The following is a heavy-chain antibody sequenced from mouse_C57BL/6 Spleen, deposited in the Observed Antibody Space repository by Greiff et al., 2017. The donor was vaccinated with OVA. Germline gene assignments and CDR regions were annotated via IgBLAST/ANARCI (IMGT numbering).Heavy chain of an antibody. CDR3: ARGDGSSSWYFDV. CDR2: IHPNSGST. Sequence: VQLQQPGAELVKPGASVKLSCKASGYTFTSYWMHWVKQRPGQGLEWIGMIHPNSGSTNYNEKFKSKDTLTVDKSSSTAYMPLSSLTSEDSAVYYCARGDGSSSWYFDVWGTGTTVTVSS. CDR1: GYTFTSYW. V-gene: IGHV1-64*01. D-gene: IGHD1-1*01. J-gene: IGHJ1*03.